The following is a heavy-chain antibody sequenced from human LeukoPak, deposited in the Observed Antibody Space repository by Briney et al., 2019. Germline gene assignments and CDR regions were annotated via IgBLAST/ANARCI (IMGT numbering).Heavy chain of an antibody. J-gene: IGHJ4*02. CDR1: GFTFSDHN. Sequence: GGSLRLSCAASGFTFSDHNMDWVRQAPGKGLEWVGRIKNKANSYTTQYAASVQGRFTISRDDLKNSLYPQKTEDTAVYYCADLGTPYWGQGTLVTVSS. V-gene: IGHV3-72*01. CDR2: IKNKANSYTT. CDR3: ADLGTPY.